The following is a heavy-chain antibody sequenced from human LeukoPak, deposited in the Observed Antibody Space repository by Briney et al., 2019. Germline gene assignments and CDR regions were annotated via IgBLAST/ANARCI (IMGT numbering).Heavy chain of an antibody. D-gene: IGHD2-2*02. V-gene: IGHV1-18*01. CDR1: GYTFTSYG. CDR3: ARDGNIVLPAAIPDYFDY. Sequence: ASVKVSCKASGYTFTSYGISWVRQAPGQGLEWMGWISAYNGNTNYAQNLQGRVTMTTDTSTSTAYMELRSLRSDDTAVYYCARDGNIVLPAAIPDYFDYWGQGTLVTVSS. CDR2: ISAYNGNT. J-gene: IGHJ4*02.